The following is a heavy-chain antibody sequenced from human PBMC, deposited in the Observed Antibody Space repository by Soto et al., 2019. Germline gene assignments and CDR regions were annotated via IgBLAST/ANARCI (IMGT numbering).Heavy chain of an antibody. V-gene: IGHV1-3*01. CDR3: ARDGGAATFDY. Sequence: ASVKVSCKASGYTFTSYSIHWVRQAPGQRLEWMGWMNAGSGNTKYSQKFQGRVTITRDTSASTAYMELTSLRSEDTALYYCARDGGAATFDYWGQGTLVTVSS. CDR1: GYTFTSYS. D-gene: IGHD1-26*01. J-gene: IGHJ4*02. CDR2: MNAGSGNT.